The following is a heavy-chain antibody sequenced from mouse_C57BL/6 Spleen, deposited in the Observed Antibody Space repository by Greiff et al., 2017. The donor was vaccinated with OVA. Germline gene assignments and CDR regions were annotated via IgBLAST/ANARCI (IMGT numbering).Heavy chain of an antibody. Sequence: EVNVVESGGDLVKPGGSLKLSCAASGFTFSSYGISWVRPTPDKRLEWVATISTGGSNTYYPDSVKGRFTISRDNAKNTLYLQMSRLKSEDTAMYYCARHGTTVVADFDYWGQGTTLTVSS. CDR1: GFTFSSYG. D-gene: IGHD1-1*01. J-gene: IGHJ2*01. V-gene: IGHV5-6*01. CDR3: ARHGTTVVADFDY. CDR2: ISTGGSNT.